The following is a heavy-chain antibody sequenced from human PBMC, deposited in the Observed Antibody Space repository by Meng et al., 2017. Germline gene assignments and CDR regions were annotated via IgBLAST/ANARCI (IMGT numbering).Heavy chain of an antibody. CDR1: AHTLSSDG. CDR2: INAYNGYT. Sequence: GHVVQSGAEVKKPGASVKVSCNASAHTLSSDGFAWVRQAPGQGLEWMGWINAYNGYTDYAQKFLGRVTLTTDTSTNTGYMELRSLTSDDTAGYYCATRGNPYLDCWGQGTLVTVSS. J-gene: IGHJ4*02. CDR3: ATRGNPYLDC. V-gene: IGHV1-18*01.